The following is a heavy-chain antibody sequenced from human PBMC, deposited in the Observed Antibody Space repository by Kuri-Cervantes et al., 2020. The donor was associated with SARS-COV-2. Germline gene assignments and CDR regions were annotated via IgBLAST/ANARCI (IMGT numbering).Heavy chain of an antibody. Sequence: ASVKVSXKASGYXXXGYYMHXVRQAPGQGLGWMGXINPNXGGTXXXQKFQGWVTXTRDTSISTVYMXLSRLRSDDTAVYYCARSXPFRRLVVIXQGGAFDIWGQGTMVTVSS. CDR1: GYXXXGYY. J-gene: IGHJ3*02. D-gene: IGHD3-22*01. CDR3: ARSXPFRRLVVIXQGGAFDI. CDR2: INPNXGGT. V-gene: IGHV1-2*04.